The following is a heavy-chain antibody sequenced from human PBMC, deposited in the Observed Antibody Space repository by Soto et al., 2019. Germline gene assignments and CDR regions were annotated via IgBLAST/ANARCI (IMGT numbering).Heavy chain of an antibody. CDR2: IYSGGST. V-gene: IGHV3-66*01. CDR1: GFTVSSNY. Sequence: HGGSLRLSCAASGFTVSSNYMSWVRQAPGKGLEWVSVIYSGGSTYYADSVKGRFTISRDNSKNTLYLQMNSLRAEDTAVYYCARVSDYVTEFDYWGQGTLVTVSS. CDR3: ARVSDYVTEFDY. J-gene: IGHJ4*02. D-gene: IGHD4-17*01.